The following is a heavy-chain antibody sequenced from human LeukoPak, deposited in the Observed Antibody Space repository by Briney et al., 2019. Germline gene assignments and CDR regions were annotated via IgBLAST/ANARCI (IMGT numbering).Heavy chain of an antibody. J-gene: IGHJ4*02. V-gene: IGHV1-69*05. CDR1: GGTFSSYA. Sequence: SVKVSCKASGGTFSSYAISWVRQAPGQGREWMGGIIPIFGTANYAQKFQGRVTITTDESTSTAYMELSSLRSEATAVYYGARDGASEGFDYWGQGTLVTVSS. CDR3: ARDGASEGFDY. CDR2: IIPIFGTA. D-gene: IGHD1-14*01.